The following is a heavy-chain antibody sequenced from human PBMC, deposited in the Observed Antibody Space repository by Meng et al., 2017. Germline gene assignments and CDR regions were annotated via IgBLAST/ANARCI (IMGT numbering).Heavy chain of an antibody. D-gene: IGHD3-10*01. CDR2: INHSGST. CDR3: ARGLKPVITMVRGNWFDP. Sequence: GSLRLSCAVYGGSFSGYYWSWIRQPPGKGLEWNGEINHSGSTNYNPSLKSRVTISVDTSKNQFSLKLSSVTAADTAVYYCARGLKPVITMVRGNWFDPWGQGTLVTVSS. CDR1: GGSFSGYY. V-gene: IGHV4-34*01. J-gene: IGHJ5*02.